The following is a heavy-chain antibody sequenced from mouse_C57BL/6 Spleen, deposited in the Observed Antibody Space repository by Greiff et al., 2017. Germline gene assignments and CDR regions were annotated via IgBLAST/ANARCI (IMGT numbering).Heavy chain of an antibody. V-gene: IGHV2-2*01. Sequence: VQLQESGPGLVQPSQSLSITCTVSGFSLTSYGVHWVRQSPGKGLEWLGVIWSGGSTDDNAAFISRLSISKDNSKSQVFFKMNSLQADDTAIYYCAREGLWGQGTSVTVSS. J-gene: IGHJ4*01. CDR3: AREGL. CDR1: GFSLTSYG. D-gene: IGHD3-3*01. CDR2: IWSGGST.